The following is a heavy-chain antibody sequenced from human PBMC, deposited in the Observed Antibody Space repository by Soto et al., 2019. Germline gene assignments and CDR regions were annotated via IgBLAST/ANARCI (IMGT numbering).Heavy chain of an antibody. D-gene: IGHD2-15*01. J-gene: IGHJ6*03. V-gene: IGHV3-23*01. CDR1: GFTFSSYA. CDR2: ISGSGGST. CDR3: AKDLRDIVVVVAATSYYYYMDV. Sequence: GGSLRLSCAASGFTFSSYAMSWVRQAPGKGLEWVSAISGSGGSTYYADSVKGRFTISRDNSKNTLYLQMNSLRAEDTAVYYCAKDLRDIVVVVAATSYYYYMDVWGKGTTVTVSS.